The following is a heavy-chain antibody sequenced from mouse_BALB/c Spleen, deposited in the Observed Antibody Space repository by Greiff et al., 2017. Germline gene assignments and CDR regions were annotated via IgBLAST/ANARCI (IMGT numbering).Heavy chain of an antibody. CDR1: GYSITSDYA. J-gene: IGHJ3*01. Sequence: EVQLVESGPGLVKPSQSLSLTCTVTGYSITSDYAWNWIRQFPGNKLEWMGYISYSGSTSYNPSLKSRISITRDTSKNQFFLQLNSVTTEDTATYYCARGHYYGSSYFAYWGQGTLVTVSA. D-gene: IGHD1-1*01. CDR3: ARGHYYGSSYFAY. V-gene: IGHV3-2*02. CDR2: ISYSGST.